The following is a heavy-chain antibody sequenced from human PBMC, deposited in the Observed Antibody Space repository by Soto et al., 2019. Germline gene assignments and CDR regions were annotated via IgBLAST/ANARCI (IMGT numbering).Heavy chain of an antibody. Sequence: ASVNVSCKASGYTFTSYAMHWVRQAPGQRLEWMGWINAGNGDTKYSQKFQGRVTITRDTSASTAYMDLSSLRSEDTAVYYCARDPYYDFWSGSNWFDPWGQGTLVTVSS. D-gene: IGHD3-3*01. J-gene: IGHJ5*02. CDR1: GYTFTSYA. CDR2: INAGNGDT. CDR3: ARDPYYDFWSGSNWFDP. V-gene: IGHV1-3*01.